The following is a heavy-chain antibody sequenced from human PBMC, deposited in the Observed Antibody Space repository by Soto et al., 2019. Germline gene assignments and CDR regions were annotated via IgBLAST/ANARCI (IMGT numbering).Heavy chain of an antibody. D-gene: IGHD6-13*01. CDR2: ISGSGGST. CDR1: GFTFSSYA. J-gene: IGHJ4*02. CDR3: AKDPDSSSWYFEDSYFDY. V-gene: IGHV3-23*01. Sequence: GGSLRLSCAASGFTFSSYAMSWVRQAPGKGLEWVSAISGSGGSTYYADSVRGRFTISRDNSKNTLYLQMNSLRAEDTAVYYCAKDPDSSSWYFEDSYFDYWGQGTLVTVLL.